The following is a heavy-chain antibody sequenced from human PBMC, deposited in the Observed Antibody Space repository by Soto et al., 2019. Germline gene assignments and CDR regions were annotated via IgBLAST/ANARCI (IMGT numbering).Heavy chain of an antibody. V-gene: IGHV4-59*08. D-gene: IGHD3-10*01. Sequence: QVQVQQSGPGLVKPSETLSLTCTVSSGPSKSHNWGWIRQPPGRGLEWIGYVYDTWSTSYNPSLKSRVTVSADTSTNRISLTLRFVTAADTAVYYCVRQGIGFLHDLVDVWGQGTTVIVSS. CDR3: VRQGIGFLHDLVDV. CDR2: VYDTWST. J-gene: IGHJ6*01. CDR1: SGPSKSHN.